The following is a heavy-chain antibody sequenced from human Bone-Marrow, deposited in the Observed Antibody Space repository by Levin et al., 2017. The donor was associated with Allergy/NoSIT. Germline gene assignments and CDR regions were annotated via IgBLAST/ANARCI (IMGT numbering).Heavy chain of an antibody. V-gene: IGHV4-59*01. D-gene: IGHD3-16*02. J-gene: IGHJ5*02. Sequence: SQTLSLTCTVSGASLSSSYWNWIRQSPGKGLEWIGHIYYTGSTNYHPSLKSRVTISIDTSTNQFSLRLSSVTAADTAVYYCAGFLASGGVIANWFDPWGQGILVTVSS. CDR2: IYYTGST. CDR3: AGFLASGGVIANWFDP. CDR1: GASLSSSY.